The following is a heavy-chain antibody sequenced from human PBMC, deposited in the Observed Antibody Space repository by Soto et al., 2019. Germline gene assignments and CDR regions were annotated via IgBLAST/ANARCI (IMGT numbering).Heavy chain of an antibody. D-gene: IGHD2-15*01. CDR3: ARYESVVGPAAVDY. V-gene: IGHV4-59*01. J-gene: IGHJ4*02. Sequence: QVQLQESGPGLVKPSETLSLTCTVSGGSISSYYWSWIRQPPGKGLEWIGYIYYSGSTNYNPSLKSRVTMTTDTSTSTAYMELRSLRSDDTAVYYCARYESVVGPAAVDYWGQGTLVTVSS. CDR1: GGSISSYY. CDR2: IYYSGST.